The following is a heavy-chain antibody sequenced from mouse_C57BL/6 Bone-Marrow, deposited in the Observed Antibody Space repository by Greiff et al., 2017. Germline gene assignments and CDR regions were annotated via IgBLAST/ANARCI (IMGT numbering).Heavy chain of an antibody. CDR2: ISSGGDYI. CDR1: GFTFSSYA. J-gene: IGHJ2*01. D-gene: IGHD3-2*02. V-gene: IGHV5S21*01. CDR3: ARDGGSGLYYFDY. Sequence: EVKLVESGEGLVKPGGSLKLSCAASGFTFSSYAMSWVRQTPEKRLEWVAYISSGGDYIYYADTVKGRFTISRDNARNTLYLQMSSLKSEDTAMCYSARDGGSGLYYFDYWGQGTTLTVSS.